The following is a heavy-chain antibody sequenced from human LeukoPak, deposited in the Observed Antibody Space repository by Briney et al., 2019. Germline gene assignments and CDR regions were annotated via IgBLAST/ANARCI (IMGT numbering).Heavy chain of an antibody. Sequence: GGSLRLSCAASGFTFSAYSMTWVRQAPGKGLEWVSSFTSRSRSIYYADSVKGRFTISRDNAKNSLYLQMNSLRAEDTAVYYCARDMVGTVFWGQGTLVTVSS. D-gene: IGHD2-21*02. CDR3: ARDMVGTVF. CDR1: GFTFSAYS. V-gene: IGHV3-21*04. J-gene: IGHJ4*02. CDR2: FTSRSRSI.